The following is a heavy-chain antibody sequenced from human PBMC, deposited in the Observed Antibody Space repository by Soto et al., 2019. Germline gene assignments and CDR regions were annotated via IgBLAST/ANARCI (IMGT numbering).Heavy chain of an antibody. V-gene: IGHV3-21*04. D-gene: IGHD5-12*01. Sequence: GGSLRVSCAASGFPFSSYSMNWVLQAPGKGLEWVSSISSSSSYIYYADSVKGRFTISRDNSKKTVNLQMDTLRADDTAIYHCARGKSAYDYVYFDYWGQGTLVTVSS. CDR2: ISSSSSYI. CDR1: GFPFSSYS. CDR3: ARGKSAYDYVYFDY. J-gene: IGHJ4*02.